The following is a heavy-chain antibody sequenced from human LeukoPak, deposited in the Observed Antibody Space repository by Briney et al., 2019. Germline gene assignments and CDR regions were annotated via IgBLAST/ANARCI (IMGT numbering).Heavy chain of an antibody. CDR1: GGTFSSYA. CDR3: ARDSYASSGYYYNWFDP. V-gene: IGHV1-69*13. CDR2: IIPIFGTT. D-gene: IGHD3-22*01. Sequence: SVKVSCKASGGTFSSYAISWVRQAPGQGLEWMGGIIPIFGTTNYAQKFQGRVTITADESTSTAYMELSSLRSEDTAVYYCARDSYASSGYYYNWFDPWGQGTLVTVSS. J-gene: IGHJ5*02.